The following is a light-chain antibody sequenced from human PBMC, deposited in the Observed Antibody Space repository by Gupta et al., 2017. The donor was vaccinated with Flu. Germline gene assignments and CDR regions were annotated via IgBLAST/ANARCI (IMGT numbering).Light chain of an antibody. J-gene: IGLJ2*01. CDR2: EDV. CDR3: QVWDRGSGHVL. CDR1: EITSRS. V-gene: IGLV3-21*02. Sequence: GQTARITFAGSEITSRSVHWYQQKPGQAPVLVVYEDVERPSGIPARFSGSNSGNPATLTITRVEAGDEADYYCQVWDRGSGHVLFGGGTKLTVL.